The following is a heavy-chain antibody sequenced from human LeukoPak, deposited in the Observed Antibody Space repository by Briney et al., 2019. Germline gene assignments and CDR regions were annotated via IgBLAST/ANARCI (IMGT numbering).Heavy chain of an antibody. CDR1: GYTFTGYY. CDR3: ARDTTRDNWFDP. CDR2: INPNSGGT. Sequence: GASVKVSCKASGYTFTGYYMHWVRQAPGQGLEWMGWINPNSGGTNYAQKFQGRVTMTRDTSISTAYMELSGLRSDDTAVYYCARDTTRDNWFDPWGQGTLVTDSS. J-gene: IGHJ5*02. D-gene: IGHD1-26*01. V-gene: IGHV1-2*02.